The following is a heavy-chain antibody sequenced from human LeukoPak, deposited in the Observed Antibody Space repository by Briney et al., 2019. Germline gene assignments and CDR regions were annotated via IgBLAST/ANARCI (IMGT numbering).Heavy chain of an antibody. CDR1: GGSFSAYY. CDR3: ARVDTAMSAFDP. CDR2: INHGGTT. D-gene: IGHD5-18*01. J-gene: IGHJ5*02. Sequence: PSETLSLTCAVYGGSFSAYYWNWIRQPPGKGQEWIGQINHGGTTNYNPSLKSRVTISVDTSKNQMSLRLSSVTAADTAVYYCARVDTAMSAFDPWGQGTLVTVSS. V-gene: IGHV4-34*01.